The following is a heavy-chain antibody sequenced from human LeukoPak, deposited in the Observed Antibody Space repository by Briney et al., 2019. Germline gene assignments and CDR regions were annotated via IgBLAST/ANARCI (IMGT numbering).Heavy chain of an antibody. Sequence: GASVKVSCKASGGTFSSYAISWVRQAPGQGLEWMGGIIPIFGTANYAQKFQGRVTITADESTSTAYMELRSLRSDDTAVYYCARLMVRGVMQWFDPWGQGTLVTVSS. J-gene: IGHJ5*02. CDR2: IIPIFGTA. CDR3: ARLMVRGVMQWFDP. D-gene: IGHD3-10*01. V-gene: IGHV1-69*13. CDR1: GGTFSSYA.